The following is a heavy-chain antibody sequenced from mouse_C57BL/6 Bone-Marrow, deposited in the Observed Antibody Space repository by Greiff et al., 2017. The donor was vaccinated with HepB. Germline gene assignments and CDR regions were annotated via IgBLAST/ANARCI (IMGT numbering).Heavy chain of an antibody. CDR1: GYTFTSYG. V-gene: IGHV1-81*01. CDR2: IYPRSGNT. Sequence: VKVVESGAELARPGASVKLSCKASGYTFTSYGISWVKQRTGQGLEWIGEIYPRSGNTYYNEKFKGKATLTADKSSSTAYMELRSLTSEDSAVYFCAREDYYGSSLFDYWGQGTTLTVSS. D-gene: IGHD1-1*01. J-gene: IGHJ2*01. CDR3: AREDYYGSSLFDY.